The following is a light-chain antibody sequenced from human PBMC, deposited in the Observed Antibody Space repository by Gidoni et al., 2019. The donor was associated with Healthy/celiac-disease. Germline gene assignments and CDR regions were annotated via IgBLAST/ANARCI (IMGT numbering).Light chain of an antibody. J-gene: IGKJ1*01. CDR2: AAS. V-gene: IGKV1-39*01. Sequence: DIQMTQSPSSLSASVGDRVTITCRARQSISSYLNWYQQKPGKAPKLLIYAASSLQSGVPSRCSGSGSGTDFTLTISSLQHEDFATYYCQQSYSTWTFGQGTKVEIK. CDR3: QQSYSTWT. CDR1: QSISSY.